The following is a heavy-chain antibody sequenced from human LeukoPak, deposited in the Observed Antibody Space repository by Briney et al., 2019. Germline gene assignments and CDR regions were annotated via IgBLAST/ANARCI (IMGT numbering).Heavy chain of an antibody. J-gene: IGHJ6*03. CDR1: GFTFNSYE. CDR2: ISSSGSTI. Sequence: PGGSLRLSCAASGFTFNSYEMKWLRQAPGKGLEGVSYISSSGSTIYYADSVKGRFTISRDNAKNSLYLQMNSLRAEDTAVYYCARQLGEIEYYYYYMDVWGKGTTVTVSS. D-gene: IGHD1-1*01. V-gene: IGHV3-48*03. CDR3: ARQLGEIEYYYYYMDV.